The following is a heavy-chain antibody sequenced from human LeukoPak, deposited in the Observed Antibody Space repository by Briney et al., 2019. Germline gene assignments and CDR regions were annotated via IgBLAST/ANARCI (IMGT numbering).Heavy chain of an antibody. V-gene: IGHV3-33*06. D-gene: IGHD6-19*01. CDR3: AKAHGIAVAGQAFDI. CDR1: GFTFSSYG. J-gene: IGHJ3*02. Sequence: GGSLRLSCAASGFTFSSYGMHWVRQAPGKGLEWVAVIWYDGSNKYYADSVKGRFTISRDNSKNTLYLQMNSLRAEDTAVYYCAKAHGIAVAGQAFDIWGQGTMVTVSS. CDR2: IWYDGSNK.